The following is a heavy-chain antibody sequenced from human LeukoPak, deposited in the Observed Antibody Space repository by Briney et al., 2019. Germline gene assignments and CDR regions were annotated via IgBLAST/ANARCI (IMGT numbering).Heavy chain of an antibody. D-gene: IGHD3-10*01. J-gene: IGHJ4*02. CDR2: INYSGGT. Sequence: SETLSLACIVSGGSINSYYWSWIRQPPGKGLEWIGHINYSGGTKYNPSLKSRVTISVDTPKNQFSLKLSSVTAADTAVYYCARRPSGDGHFDYWGQGTLVTVSS. CDR1: GGSINSYY. V-gene: IGHV4-59*08. CDR3: ARRPSGDGHFDY.